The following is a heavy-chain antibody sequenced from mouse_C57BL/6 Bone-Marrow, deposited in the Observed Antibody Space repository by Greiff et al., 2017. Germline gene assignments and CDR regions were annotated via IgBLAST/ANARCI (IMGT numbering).Heavy chain of an antibody. D-gene: IGHD2-12*01. CDR1: GFTFTDYY. CDR2: IRNKANGYTT. Sequence: DVKLVESGGGLVQPGGSLSLSCAASGFTFTDYYMSWVRQPPGKALEWLGFIRNKANGYTTEYSASVKGRFTISRDNSQSILYLQMNALRAEDSATYYCARYYDGPFDYWGQGTTLTVSS. CDR3: ARYYDGPFDY. J-gene: IGHJ2*01. V-gene: IGHV7-3*01.